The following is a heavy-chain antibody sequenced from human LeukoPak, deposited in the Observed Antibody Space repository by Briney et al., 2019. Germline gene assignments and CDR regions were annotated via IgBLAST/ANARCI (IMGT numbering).Heavy chain of an antibody. CDR3: LVGGRYFGL. Sequence: GGSLRLSCTFSGLSLKDKGVSCVRQAPGKGGRGLGGFGNEAEGGAKDYGGPAKGGCPISRESSENRPYLQVNNLRAEDTGVYYCLVGGRYFGLWGQGSLVTVSS. V-gene: IGHV3-15*04. CDR2: FGNEAEGGAK. D-gene: IGHD3-9*01. CDR1: GLSLKDKG. J-gene: IGHJ1*01.